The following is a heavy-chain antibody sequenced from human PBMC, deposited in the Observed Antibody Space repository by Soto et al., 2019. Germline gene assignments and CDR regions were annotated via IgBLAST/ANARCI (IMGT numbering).Heavy chain of an antibody. CDR2: IWYDGSNK. CDR3: ASVVVITSRAAFDI. J-gene: IGHJ3*02. V-gene: IGHV3-33*01. Sequence: QVQLVESGGGVVQPGRSLRLSCAASGFTFSSYGMHWLRQAPGKGLEWVAVIWYDGSNKYYADSVKGRFTISRDNSKNTLYLQMNSLRAEGTAVYYCASVVVITSRAAFDIWGQGTMVTVSS. D-gene: IGHD3-22*01. CDR1: GFTFSSYG.